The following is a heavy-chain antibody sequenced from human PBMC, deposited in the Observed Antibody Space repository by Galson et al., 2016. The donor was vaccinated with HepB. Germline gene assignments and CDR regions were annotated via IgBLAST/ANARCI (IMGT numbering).Heavy chain of an antibody. CDR3: ARGWDTSGWNIGY. Sequence: LRLSCAASGFTFSSYSMAWIRQPPGKGLEWVSSISSSSYIHYADSVRGRFTISRDITKNSLYLQMNSLRVEDTAVYYCARGWDTSGWNIGYWGQGTLVTVSS. D-gene: IGHD6-19*01. CDR2: ISSSSYI. CDR1: GFTFSSYS. J-gene: IGHJ4*02. V-gene: IGHV3-21*01.